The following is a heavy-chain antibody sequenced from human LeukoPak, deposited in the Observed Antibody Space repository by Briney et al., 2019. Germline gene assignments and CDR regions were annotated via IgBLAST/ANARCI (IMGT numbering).Heavy chain of an antibody. Sequence: ASVKVSCKASGYTFTSYDINWVRQATGQGLEWMGWMNPNSGNTGYAQKFQGRVTMTRNTSISTAYMELSSLRSEDTAVYYCARKSYCSSTSCFYYFDYWGQGTLVTVSS. CDR3: ARKSYCSSTSCFYYFDY. CDR2: MNPNSGNT. J-gene: IGHJ4*02. V-gene: IGHV1-8*01. D-gene: IGHD2-2*01. CDR1: GYTFTSYD.